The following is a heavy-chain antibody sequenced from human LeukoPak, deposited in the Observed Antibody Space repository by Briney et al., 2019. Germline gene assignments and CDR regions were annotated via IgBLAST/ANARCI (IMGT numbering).Heavy chain of an antibody. CDR2: ISAYNGNT. V-gene: IGHV1-18*01. D-gene: IGHD3-9*01. CDR1: GYTFTSYG. J-gene: IGHJ3*02. Sequence: ASVKVSCKASGYTFTSYGISWVRQAPGQGLEWMGWISAYNGNTNYAQKLQGRVTMTTDTSTSTAYMELRSLRSDDTAVYYCARLTVLRYFDRSPDAFDIWGQGTMVTVSS. CDR3: ARLTVLRYFDRSPDAFDI.